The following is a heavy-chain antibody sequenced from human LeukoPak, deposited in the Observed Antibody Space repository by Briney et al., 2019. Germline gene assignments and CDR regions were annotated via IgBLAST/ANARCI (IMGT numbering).Heavy chain of an antibody. CDR1: GFTVSYNY. CDR3: ARDPKSDIAAAGTLDY. V-gene: IGHV3-66*02. CDR2: IYSDGKT. Sequence: GGSLRLSCAASGFTVSYNYMIWVRQAPGKGLEWVSLIYSDGKTNYADSVKGRFTISRDNSKNTLYLQMNSLRAEDTAVYYCARDPKSDIAAAGTLDYWGQGTLVTVSS. D-gene: IGHD6-13*01. J-gene: IGHJ4*02.